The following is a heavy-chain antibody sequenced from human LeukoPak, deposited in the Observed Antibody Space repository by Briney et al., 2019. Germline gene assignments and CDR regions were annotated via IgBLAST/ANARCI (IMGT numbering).Heavy chain of an antibody. CDR1: GFTFSSYA. CDR2: ISYDGGNK. V-gene: IGHV3-30-3*01. Sequence: GGSLRLFCAASGFTFSSYAIHWVRQAPGKGLEWVAVISYDGGNKFYAESVKGRFTISRDNSKNTLYLEMNSLTTEDTALYYCARDLAAAGTVVEYWGQGTLVTVSS. D-gene: IGHD6-13*01. CDR3: ARDLAAAGTVVEY. J-gene: IGHJ4*02.